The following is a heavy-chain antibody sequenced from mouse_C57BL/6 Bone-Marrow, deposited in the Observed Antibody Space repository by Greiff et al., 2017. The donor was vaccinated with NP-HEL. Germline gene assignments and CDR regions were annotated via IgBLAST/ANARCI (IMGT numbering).Heavy chain of an antibody. CDR2: ISSGSSTI. Sequence: EVQLVESGGGLVKPGGSLKLSCAASGFTFSDYGMHWVRQAPEKGLEWVAYISSGSSTIYYADTVKGRFTISRDNAKNTLFLQMTSLRSEDTAMYYCAKGGPITTVVGFDYWGQGTTLTVSS. J-gene: IGHJ2*01. V-gene: IGHV5-17*01. D-gene: IGHD1-1*01. CDR3: AKGGPITTVVGFDY. CDR1: GFTFSDYG.